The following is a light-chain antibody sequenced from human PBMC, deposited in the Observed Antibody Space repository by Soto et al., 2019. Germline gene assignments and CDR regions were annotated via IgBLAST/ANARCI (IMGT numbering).Light chain of an antibody. Sequence: DIQMTQSPSSLSASVGDRITITCRASQGIMNDLAWYQQKPGKPPNLLISSASTLKSGVPSRFSGSGFGTDFTLTISNLQPEDVATYYCQKYHSVPPTFGGGTKVEIK. J-gene: IGKJ4*01. CDR3: QKYHSVPPT. CDR2: SAS. V-gene: IGKV1-27*01. CDR1: QGIMND.